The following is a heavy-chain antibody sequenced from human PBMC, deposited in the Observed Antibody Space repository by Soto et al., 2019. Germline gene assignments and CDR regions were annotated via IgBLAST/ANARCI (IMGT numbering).Heavy chain of an antibody. D-gene: IGHD3-3*01. J-gene: IGHJ3*01. V-gene: IGHV3-53*01. CDR3: ASRPVLRGAP. Sequence: EVQLVESGGGLIQPGGSLRLSCEASGFTFSSNDMNWVRQAPGKGLEWVSLIWTSGSTAYADSVKGRFTISRDNSKSALSLHMGSLSAEDTAVYYWASRPVLRGAPWGQGKMVTVSS. CDR2: IWTSGST. CDR1: GFTFSSND.